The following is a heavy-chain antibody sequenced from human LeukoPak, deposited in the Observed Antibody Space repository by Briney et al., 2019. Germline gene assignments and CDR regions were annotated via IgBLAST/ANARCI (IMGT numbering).Heavy chain of an antibody. CDR3: AKDSDLSGRYPDAFDI. D-gene: IGHD1-26*01. J-gene: IGHJ3*02. Sequence: GGSLRLSCAGSGFTFSDYTMNWVRQAPGKGLEWVSTISSGSRYIYYADSVSVKGRFTISRDNAKNSLYLQMNSLRAEDTAVYYCAKDSDLSGRYPDAFDIWGQGTMVTVSS. CDR1: GFTFSDYT. CDR2: ISSGSRYI. V-gene: IGHV3-21*04.